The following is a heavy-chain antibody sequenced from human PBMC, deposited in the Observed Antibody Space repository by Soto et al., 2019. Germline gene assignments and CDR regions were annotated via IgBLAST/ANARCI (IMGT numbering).Heavy chain of an antibody. Sequence: SETLSLTCDVYGGSFSGYYWSWIRQPPGNGLEWIGEINHSGSTNYNPSLKSRVTISVDTSKNQFSLKLSSVTAADTAVYYCARHTPYSSSPGDYYGMDVWGQGTTVTVSS. V-gene: IGHV4-34*01. J-gene: IGHJ6*02. D-gene: IGHD6-6*01. CDR1: GGSFSGYY. CDR3: ARHTPYSSSPGDYYGMDV. CDR2: INHSGST.